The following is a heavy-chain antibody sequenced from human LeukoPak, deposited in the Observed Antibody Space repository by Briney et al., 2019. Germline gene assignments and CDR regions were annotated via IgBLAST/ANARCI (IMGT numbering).Heavy chain of an antibody. J-gene: IGHJ5*02. D-gene: IGHD3-10*01. V-gene: IGHV3-74*01. CDR2: INSDGSST. CDR3: ARPLMYYYGSETYFWFDP. CDR1: GFTFSSYW. Sequence: GGSLRLSCAASGFTFSSYWMHWVRQAPGKGLVWVSRINSDGSSTSYADSVKGRFTISRDNAKNSLSLQMNSLRAEDTAVCYCARPLMYYYGSETYFWFDPWGQGTLVTVSS.